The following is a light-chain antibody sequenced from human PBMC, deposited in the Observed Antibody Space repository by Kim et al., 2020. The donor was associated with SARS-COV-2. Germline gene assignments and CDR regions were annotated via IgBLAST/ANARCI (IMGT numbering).Light chain of an antibody. CDR3: SSYTSSSTYV. CDR1: SSDVGGYNY. Sequence: QSALTQPASVSGSPGQSITISCTGTSSDVGGYNYVSWYQQHPGKAPKLMIYDVSKRPSGVSNRFSGSMSGNTASLTISGLQAEDEADYYCSSYTSSSTYVFGTGTKVTVL. V-gene: IGLV2-14*01. CDR2: DVS. J-gene: IGLJ1*01.